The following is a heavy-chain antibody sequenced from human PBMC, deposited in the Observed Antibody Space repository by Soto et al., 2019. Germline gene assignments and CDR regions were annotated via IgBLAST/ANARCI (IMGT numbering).Heavy chain of an antibody. J-gene: IGHJ4*02. CDR1: GGSISTYY. V-gene: IGHV4-59*01. CDR3: ARESREYYFAY. Sequence: SETLSLTCTVSGGSISTYYWSWIRQPPGKGLEWIGYVFYSGITNYNPSLKSRVTISVDTSKNQFSLRLSSVTAADTAVYYCARESREYYFAYWGQGTLVTVSS. CDR2: VFYSGIT.